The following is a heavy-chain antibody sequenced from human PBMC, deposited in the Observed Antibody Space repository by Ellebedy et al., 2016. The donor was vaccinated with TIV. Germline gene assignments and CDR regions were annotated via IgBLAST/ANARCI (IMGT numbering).Heavy chain of an antibody. CDR2: ISGSGGST. D-gene: IGHD6-19*01. V-gene: IGHV3-23*01. J-gene: IGHJ4*02. CDR3: ARSRSSGWLHTPDY. Sequence: PGGSLRLSCAASGFTFSSYAMSWVRQAPGKGLEWVSAISGSGGSTYYADSVKGRFTISRDNSKNTLYLQMNSLRAEDTAVYYCARSRSSGWLHTPDYWGQGTLVTVSS. CDR1: GFTFSSYA.